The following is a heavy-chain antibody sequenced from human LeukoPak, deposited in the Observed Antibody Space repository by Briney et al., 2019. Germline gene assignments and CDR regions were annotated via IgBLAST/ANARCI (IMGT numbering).Heavy chain of an antibody. CDR1: GVSLNNYY. CDR2: IQQSTRS. CDR3: VRGYSRVLIDY. Sequence: SETLSLTCAVDGVSLNNYYWSWIRQPPGKGLEWIEEIQQSTRSNYNPSLKSRATISADTSKKHLFLKLTSVTAADTAVYYCVRGYSRVLIDYWGQGTLVTVSS. D-gene: IGHD6-25*01. V-gene: IGHV4-34*01. J-gene: IGHJ4*02.